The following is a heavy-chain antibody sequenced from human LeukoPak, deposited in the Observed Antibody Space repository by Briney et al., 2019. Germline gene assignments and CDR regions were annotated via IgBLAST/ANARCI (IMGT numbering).Heavy chain of an antibody. J-gene: IGHJ4*02. CDR1: GFTFSVYW. D-gene: IGHD2-2*01. V-gene: IGHV3-7*03. Sequence: GGSLRLSCAASGFTFSVYWMSWVRQAPGRGLVWVADIKQDGTETYYVDSVRGRFTISRDNAKNSLYLQMNSLRVEGTAVYYCARWACSSTSCYNFDYWGQGTLVTVSS. CDR2: IKQDGTET. CDR3: ARWACSSTSCYNFDY.